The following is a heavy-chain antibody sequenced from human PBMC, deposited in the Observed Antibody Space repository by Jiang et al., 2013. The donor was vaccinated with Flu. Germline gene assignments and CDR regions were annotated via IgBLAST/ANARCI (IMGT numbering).Heavy chain of an antibody. Sequence: LLKPSETLSLTCTVSGGSISSSSYYWGWIRQPPGKGLEWIGSIYYSGSTYYNPSLKSRVTISVDTSKNQFSLKLSSVTAADTAVYYCARHQRGSSWYRFDYWGQGTLVTVSS. CDR3: ARHQRGSSWYRFDY. CDR2: IYYSGST. D-gene: IGHD6-13*01. J-gene: IGHJ4*02. V-gene: IGHV4-39*01. CDR1: GGSISSSSYY.